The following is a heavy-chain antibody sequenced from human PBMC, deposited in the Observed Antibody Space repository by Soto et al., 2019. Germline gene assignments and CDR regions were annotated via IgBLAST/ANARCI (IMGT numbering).Heavy chain of an antibody. V-gene: IGHV3-21*01. Sequence: EVQLVESGGGLVKPGGSLRLSCAASGFTFSSYSMNWVRQAPGKGLEWVSSISSSSSYIYYADSVKGRFTISRDNAKNSLYLQMNSLRAEDTAVYYCARDGITMVRGVPPRGMDVWGQGTTVTVS. D-gene: IGHD3-10*01. CDR2: ISSSSSYI. CDR3: ARDGITMVRGVPPRGMDV. J-gene: IGHJ6*02. CDR1: GFTFSSYS.